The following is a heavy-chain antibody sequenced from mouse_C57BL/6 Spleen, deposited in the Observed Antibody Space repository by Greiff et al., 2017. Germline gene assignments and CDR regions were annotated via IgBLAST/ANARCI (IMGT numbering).Heavy chain of an antibody. CDR2: INPNNGGT. Sequence: VQLQQSGPELVKPGASVKISCKASGYTFTDYYMNWVKQSHGKSLEWIGDINPNNGGTSYNQKFKGKATLTVDKSSSTAYMELRSLTSEDSAVYYCARKTTTYGSSPHWYFDVWGTGTTVTVSS. CDR3: ARKTTTYGSSPHWYFDV. D-gene: IGHD1-1*01. V-gene: IGHV1-26*01. J-gene: IGHJ1*03. CDR1: GYTFTDYY.